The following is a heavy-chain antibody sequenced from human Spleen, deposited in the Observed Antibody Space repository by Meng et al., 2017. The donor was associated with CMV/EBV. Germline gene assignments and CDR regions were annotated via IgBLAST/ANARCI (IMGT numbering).Heavy chain of an antibody. Sequence: LETLSLTCTVSGGSINTYYWSWTRQSPGKGPEWIGFIYYNGITNYNPSLKTRVIISLDTSKNQFSLKLSSVTAADTAVYYCARDELNEPQVFDIWGQGTMVTVS. CDR2: IYYNGIT. D-gene: IGHD3-10*01. J-gene: IGHJ3*02. CDR1: GGSINTYY. CDR3: ARDELNEPQVFDI. V-gene: IGHV4-59*01.